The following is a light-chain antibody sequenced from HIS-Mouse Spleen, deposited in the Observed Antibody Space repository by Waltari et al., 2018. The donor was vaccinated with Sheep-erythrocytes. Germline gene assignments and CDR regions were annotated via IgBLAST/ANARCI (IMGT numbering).Light chain of an antibody. CDR3: QSYDSSLSGWV. CDR1: NLGDKY. J-gene: IGLJ3*02. V-gene: IGLV3-1*01. Sequence: SYELTQPPSVSVSPGQTARIPCSGDNLGDKYACWYQQKPGQSPVLVIYQDSKRPSGIPERFSGSNSGNTATLTISGTQAEDEADYYCQSYDSSLSGWVFGGGTK. CDR2: QDS.